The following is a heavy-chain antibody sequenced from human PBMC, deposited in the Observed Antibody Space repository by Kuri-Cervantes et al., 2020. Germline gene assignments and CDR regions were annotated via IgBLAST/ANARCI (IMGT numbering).Heavy chain of an antibody. Sequence: GSLRLSCAGTGFAFSLYDMHWVRQTAGKGLEWVSAIGSDGDTYYLDSVEGRFTISRDLAKNSVYLQMNSLRAGDTALYFCARNWHDGFDVWGQGTLVTVSS. V-gene: IGHV3-13*01. CDR2: IGSDGDT. CDR1: GFAFSLYD. CDR3: ARNWHDGFDV. D-gene: IGHD1-1*01. J-gene: IGHJ3*01.